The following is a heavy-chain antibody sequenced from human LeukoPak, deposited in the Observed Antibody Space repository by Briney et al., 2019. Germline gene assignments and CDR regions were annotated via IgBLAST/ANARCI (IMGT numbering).Heavy chain of an antibody. CDR1: GFTFSSYW. V-gene: IGHV3-30*02. CDR3: AKDGGGYYPYFYYYTDV. CDR2: IRFDGSNN. Sequence: GGSLRLSCAGSGFTFSSYWMSWVRQAPGKGLEWVAFIRFDGSNNYYADSVKGRFTISRDNSKNTLYLQMNSLRAEDTAVYYCAKDGGGYYPYFYYYTDVWGKGTTVTISS. J-gene: IGHJ6*03. D-gene: IGHD3-22*01.